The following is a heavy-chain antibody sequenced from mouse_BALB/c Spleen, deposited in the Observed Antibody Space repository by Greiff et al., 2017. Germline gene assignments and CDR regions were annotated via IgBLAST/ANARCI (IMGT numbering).Heavy chain of an antibody. Sequence: VQLKESGPGLVKPSQSLSLTCTVTGYSITSDYAWNWIRQFPGNKLEWMGYISYSGSTSYNPSLKSRISITRDTSKNQFFLQLNSVTTEDTATYYCARRAVPWYFDVWGAGTTVTVSS. V-gene: IGHV3-2*02. J-gene: IGHJ1*01. CDR2: ISYSGST. D-gene: IGHD1-1*01. CDR1: GYSITSDYA. CDR3: ARRAVPWYFDV.